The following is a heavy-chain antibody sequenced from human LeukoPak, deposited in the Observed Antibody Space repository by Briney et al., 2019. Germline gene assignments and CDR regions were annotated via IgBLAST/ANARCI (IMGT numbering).Heavy chain of an antibody. CDR3: ATWGGSLAGTPWYYDMDV. V-gene: IGHV4-39*01. Sequence: SETLSLTCTVSGGSISSSSYYWGWIRQPPGKGLEWIGNIYYSGSTHYNPSLKSRVTISIDTSKNQFSLKLTSVTAADTAVYYCATWGGSLAGTPWYYDMDVWGQGTTVTVSS. CDR1: GGSISSSSYY. J-gene: IGHJ6*02. D-gene: IGHD6-19*01. CDR2: IYYSGST.